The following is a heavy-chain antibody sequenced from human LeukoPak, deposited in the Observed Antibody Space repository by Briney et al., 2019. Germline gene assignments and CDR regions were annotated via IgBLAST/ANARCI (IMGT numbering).Heavy chain of an antibody. D-gene: IGHD5-18*01. CDR3: ASPVDTAMTLFDF. V-gene: IGHV4-39*07. CDR2: IFYSGST. CDR1: GGSISSSSYY. J-gene: IGHJ4*02. Sequence: SETLSLTCTVSGGSISSSSYYWGWIRQPSGKGLEWIGSIFYSGSTYYNPSLKSRVTISVDTSKNQFSLKLSSVTAADTAVYYCASPVDTAMTLFDFWGQGTLVTVSS.